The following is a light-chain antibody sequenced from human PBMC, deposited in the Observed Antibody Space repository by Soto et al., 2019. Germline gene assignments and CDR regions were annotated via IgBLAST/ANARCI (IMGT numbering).Light chain of an antibody. Sequence: QSALTQPASVSGSPGQSITISCTGASRDIVSSFVSWYQQHPGKAPKLITYGVFHRPAGVSDRFSGSKSGNTASLTSSGLRPEDEADYYCSSYTDRTALVFGGGTKLTVL. V-gene: IGLV2-14*03. J-gene: IGLJ2*01. CDR2: GVF. CDR1: SRDIVSSF. CDR3: SSYTDRTALV.